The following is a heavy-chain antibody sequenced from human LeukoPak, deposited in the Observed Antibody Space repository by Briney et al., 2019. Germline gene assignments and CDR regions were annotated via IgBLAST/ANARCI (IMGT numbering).Heavy chain of an antibody. D-gene: IGHD3-10*01. Sequence: ASVKVSCKASGYTFTSYGISWVRQAPGQGLEWMGWISAYNGNTNYAQKLQGRVTMTTDTSTSTAYMELRSLRSDDTALYYCARGTMVRGVLTISFGYWGQGTLVTVSS. CDR2: ISAYNGNT. J-gene: IGHJ4*02. CDR1: GYTFTSYG. V-gene: IGHV1-18*01. CDR3: ARGTMVRGVLTISFGY.